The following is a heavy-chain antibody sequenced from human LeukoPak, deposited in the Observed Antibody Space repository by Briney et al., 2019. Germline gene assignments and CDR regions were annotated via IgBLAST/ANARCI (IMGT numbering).Heavy chain of an antibody. D-gene: IGHD3-3*01. CDR1: GYTFTGYY. Sequence: ASVKVSCKASGYTFTGYYMHWVRQAPGQGLEWMGRINPNSGGTNYAQKFQGRVTMTRNTSISTAYMELSRLRSDDTAVYYCASSVWSGSPNFDYWGQGTLVTVSS. CDR3: ASSVWSGSPNFDY. J-gene: IGHJ4*02. V-gene: IGHV1-2*06. CDR2: INPNSGGT.